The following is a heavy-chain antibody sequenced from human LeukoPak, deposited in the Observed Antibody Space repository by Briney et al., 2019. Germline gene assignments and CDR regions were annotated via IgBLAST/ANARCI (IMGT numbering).Heavy chain of an antibody. V-gene: IGHV1-2*02. D-gene: IGHD2-21*01. CDR3: AVAPGDY. CDR1: GYTFTGYY. Sequence: ASVKVSCKASGYTFTGYYMHWVRQAPGQGLEWMGWINPNTGDTHYAQKCQGRVTLTRDTSITTVYMELSRLTSDDTAIFYCAVAPGDYWGQGTLVTVSS. J-gene: IGHJ4*02. CDR2: INPNTGDT.